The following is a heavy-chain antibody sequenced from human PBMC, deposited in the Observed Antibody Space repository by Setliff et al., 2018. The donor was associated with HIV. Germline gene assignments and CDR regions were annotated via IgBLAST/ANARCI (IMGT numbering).Heavy chain of an antibody. V-gene: IGHV4-34*01. CDR1: GGPSSGY. CDR2: ISHSGST. J-gene: IGHJ4*02. Sequence: PSETLSLTCAVYGGPSSGYWSWVRQSPGKGLEWIGEISHSGSTNYNLSLKSRAATSADTSKKQFSLKLTSVTAADTGIYYCVASSSWSCRLNYWGQGTQVTVSS. D-gene: IGHD6-13*01. CDR3: VASSSWSCRLNY.